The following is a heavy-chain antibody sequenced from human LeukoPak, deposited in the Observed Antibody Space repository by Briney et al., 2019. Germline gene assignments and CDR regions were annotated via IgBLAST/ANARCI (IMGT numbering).Heavy chain of an antibody. CDR1: GFTFDDYA. J-gene: IGHJ4*02. CDR2: ISWNSGSI. V-gene: IGHV3-9*01. CDR3: AKDIAGYSYGFAPIEY. D-gene: IGHD5-18*01. Sequence: GRSLRLYCAASGFTFDDYAMHWVRQAPGKGLEWVSGISWNSGSIGYADSVKGRFTISRDNAKNSLYLQMNSLRGEDTALYYCAKDIAGYSYGFAPIEYRGQGTLVTVSS.